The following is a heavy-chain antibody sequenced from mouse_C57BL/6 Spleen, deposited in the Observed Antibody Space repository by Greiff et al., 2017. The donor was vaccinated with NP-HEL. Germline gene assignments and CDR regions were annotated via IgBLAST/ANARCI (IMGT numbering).Heavy chain of an antibody. V-gene: IGHV14-2*01. Sequence: EVQLQESGAELVKPGASVKLSCTASGFNIKDYYMHWVKQRTEQGLEWIGRIDPEDGETKYAPKFQGKATITADTSSNTASLQLSSLTSEDTAVYYCARGAVVAHWYFDVWGTGTTVTVSS. D-gene: IGHD1-1*01. CDR1: GFNIKDYY. J-gene: IGHJ1*03. CDR3: ARGAVVAHWYFDV. CDR2: IDPEDGET.